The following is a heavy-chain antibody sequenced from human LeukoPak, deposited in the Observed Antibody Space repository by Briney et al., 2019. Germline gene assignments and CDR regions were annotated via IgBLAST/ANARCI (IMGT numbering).Heavy chain of an antibody. CDR2: IYSGEKT. D-gene: IGHD3-3*01. CDR3: ARGPTPYFDFWSGYSVPYGMDV. J-gene: IGHJ6*02. Sequence: GGSLRLSCAASGFNVSSNYMSWVRQAPGKGLEWVSVIYSGEKTQYADSVKGRFTISRHNSKNTLYLQMNSLRPEDTAVYYCARGPTPYFDFWSGYSVPYGMDVWGQGTTVTVSS. V-gene: IGHV3-53*04. CDR1: GFNVSSNY.